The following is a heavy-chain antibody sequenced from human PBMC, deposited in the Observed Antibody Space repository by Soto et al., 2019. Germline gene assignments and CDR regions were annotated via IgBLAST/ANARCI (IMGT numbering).Heavy chain of an antibody. CDR2: IKGKTDGGTT. D-gene: IGHD6-19*01. J-gene: IGHJ4*02. V-gene: IGHV3-15*07. CDR3: TPLALKYSSGWYEFSD. Sequence: EVQLVESGGGWVKPGGSLRLSGAASGFTFSNVGWNWVRQAPGKGLEWVGRIKGKTDGGTTDSAEPVKGRFTISRDDSKNTLYLQMNSLKTEDTAVYYCTPLALKYSSGWYEFSDWGQGTLVTVSS. CDR1: GFTFSNVG.